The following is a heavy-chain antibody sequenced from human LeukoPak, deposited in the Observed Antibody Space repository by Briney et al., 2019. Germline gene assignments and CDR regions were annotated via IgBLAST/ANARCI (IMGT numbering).Heavy chain of an antibody. D-gene: IGHD5-18*01. V-gene: IGHV1-69*04. CDR3: ARPLHTAMDNYYYYYGMDV. CDR1: GGTFSSYA. Sequence: ASVKVSCKASGGTFSSYAISWVRQAPGQGLEWMGRIIPILGIANYAQKFQGRVTITADKSTSTAYMELSSLRSEDTAVYYCARPLHTAMDNYYYYYGMDVWGQGTTVTASS. CDR2: IIPILGIA. J-gene: IGHJ6*02.